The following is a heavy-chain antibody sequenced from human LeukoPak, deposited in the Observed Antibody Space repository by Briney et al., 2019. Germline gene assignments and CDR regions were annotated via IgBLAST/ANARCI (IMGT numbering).Heavy chain of an antibody. Sequence: GGSLRFSGVALGFTFSDSGMTWVRPVSGKGLEWVAQAEGEGSREKYVDSVKGRFTISRDNAKNSLYLQLSSLRPEDTALYYCAKHMRATNTYSFFGLDVWGQGTTVTVSS. J-gene: IGHJ6*02. CDR1: GFTFSDSG. V-gene: IGHV3-7*03. CDR3: AKHMRATNTYSFFGLDV. D-gene: IGHD1-26*01. CDR2: AEGEGSRE.